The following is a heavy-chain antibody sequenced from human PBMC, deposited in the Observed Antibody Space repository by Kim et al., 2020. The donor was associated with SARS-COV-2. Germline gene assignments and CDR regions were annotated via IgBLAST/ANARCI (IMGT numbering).Heavy chain of an antibody. D-gene: IGHD3-22*01. V-gene: IGHV4-59*01. CDR3: ARDFGYYDSSGYSIHAFDI. Sequence: SRVTITVDTSKNQFSLKLSSVTAADTAVYYCARDFGYYDSSGYSIHAFDIWGQGTMVTVSS. J-gene: IGHJ3*02.